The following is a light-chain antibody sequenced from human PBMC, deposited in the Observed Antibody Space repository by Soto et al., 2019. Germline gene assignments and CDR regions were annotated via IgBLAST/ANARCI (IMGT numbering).Light chain of an antibody. J-gene: IGKJ1*01. CDR1: QSVSSNY. V-gene: IGKV3-20*01. Sequence: ETVLTQSPGTLSLSPGERATLSCRASQSVSSNYLAWYQHIPGQAPGLLIYGASTRATGIPDRFSGSGSGTDFTLTISRLEPEDFAVYYCQQFDRSLPSWTFGQGIKVEGK. CDR2: GAS. CDR3: QQFDRSLPSWT.